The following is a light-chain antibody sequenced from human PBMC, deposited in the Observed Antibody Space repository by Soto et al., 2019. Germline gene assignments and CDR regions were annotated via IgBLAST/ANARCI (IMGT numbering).Light chain of an antibody. CDR3: CSYVGGYSYV. CDR1: SSDVGGYSY. CDR2: DVS. Sequence: QSVLTQPRSVSGSPGHSVTISCTGTSSDVGGYSYVSWYQQHPGKAPKLLISDVSKRPSGVPDRFSGSKFGNTASLTISGLQAEDEADYYCCSYVGGYSYVFGIGTKVTVL. J-gene: IGLJ1*01. V-gene: IGLV2-11*01.